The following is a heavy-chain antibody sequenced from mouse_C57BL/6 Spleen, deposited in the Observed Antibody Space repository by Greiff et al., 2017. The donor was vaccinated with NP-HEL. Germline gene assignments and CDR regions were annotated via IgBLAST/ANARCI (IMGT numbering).Heavy chain of an antibody. Sequence: QVQLQQSGAELVRPGTSVKVSCKASGYAFTNYLIEWVKQRPGQGLEWIGVINPGSGGTNYNEKFKGKATLTADKSSSTAYMQLSSLTSEDSAVYFCAREGRSTMVTTGGYYYAMDYWGQGTSVTVSS. J-gene: IGHJ4*01. CDR1: GYAFTNYL. D-gene: IGHD2-2*01. CDR2: INPGSGGT. V-gene: IGHV1-54*01. CDR3: AREGRSTMVTTGGYYYAMDY.